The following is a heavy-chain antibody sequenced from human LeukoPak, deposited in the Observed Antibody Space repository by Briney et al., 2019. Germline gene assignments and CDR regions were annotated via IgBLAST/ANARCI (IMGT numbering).Heavy chain of an antibody. J-gene: IGHJ4*02. CDR3: ASEVEGYDSSKRFY. V-gene: IGHV3-33*01. CDR1: GFTFSSYG. D-gene: IGHD3-22*01. CDR2: IWYDGSNK. Sequence: PGRSLRLSCAASGFTFSSYGMHWVRQAPGKGLEWVAVIWYDGSNKYYADSVKGRFTISRDNSKNTLYLQMNSLRAEDTAVYYCASEVEGYDSSKRFYWGQGTLVTVSS.